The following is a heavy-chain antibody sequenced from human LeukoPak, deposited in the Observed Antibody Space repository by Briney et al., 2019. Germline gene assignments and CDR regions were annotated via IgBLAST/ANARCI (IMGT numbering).Heavy chain of an antibody. CDR3: ATTSGFWSGGGGI. CDR2: INPNSGGT. J-gene: IGHJ4*02. V-gene: IGHV1-2*02. CDR1: GYTFTGYY. D-gene: IGHD3-3*01. Sequence: ASVTVSCKTSGYTFTGYYMYWVRQAPGQGLEWMGWINPNSGGTKYAQKFQGRVTMTRDTSITTAYMDLSRLTFDDTAIYYCATTSGFWSGGGGIWGQGTLVTVSS.